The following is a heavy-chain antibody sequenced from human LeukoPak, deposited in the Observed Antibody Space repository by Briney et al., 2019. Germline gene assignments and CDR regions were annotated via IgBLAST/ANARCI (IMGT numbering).Heavy chain of an antibody. CDR3: AGLVGPTVTTGTDY. CDR2: ISAYNGNT. Sequence: GASVKVSCKASGYTFTSYGISWVRQAPGQGLEWMGWISAYNGNTNYAQKLQGRVTMTTDTSTSTAYMELRSLRSDDTAVYYCAGLVGPTVTTGTDYWGQGTLVTVSS. D-gene: IGHD4-17*01. J-gene: IGHJ4*02. CDR1: GYTFTSYG. V-gene: IGHV1-18*01.